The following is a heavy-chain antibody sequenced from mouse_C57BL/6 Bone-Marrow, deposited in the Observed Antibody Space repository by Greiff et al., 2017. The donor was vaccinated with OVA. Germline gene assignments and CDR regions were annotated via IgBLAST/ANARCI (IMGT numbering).Heavy chain of an antibody. CDR2: ISNGGGST. CDR1: GFTFSDYY. V-gene: IGHV5-12*01. D-gene: IGHD2-3*01. CDR3: ARRADGYFDY. J-gene: IGHJ2*01. Sequence: DVQLVESGGGLVQPGGSLKLSCAASGFTFSDYYMYWVRQTPEKRLEWIAYISNGGGSTYYPDTVKGRVTISRDNAKNTLYLQMSRLKSEDTAMYYCARRADGYFDYWGQGTTLTVSS.